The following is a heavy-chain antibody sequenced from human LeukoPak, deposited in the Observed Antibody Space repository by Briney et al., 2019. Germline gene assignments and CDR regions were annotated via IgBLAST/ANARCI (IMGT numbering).Heavy chain of an antibody. V-gene: IGHV3-74*01. D-gene: IGHD6-13*01. CDR1: GFTFSSYW. CDR3: ARVESSSSKAPKAY. J-gene: IGHJ4*02. CDR2: INSDGSST. Sequence: GGSLRLSCAASGFTFSSYWMHWVRQAPGKGLVWVSRINSDGSSTSYADSAKGRFTISRDNAKNTLYLQMNSLGAEDTAVYYCARVESSSSKAPKAYWGQGTLVTVSS.